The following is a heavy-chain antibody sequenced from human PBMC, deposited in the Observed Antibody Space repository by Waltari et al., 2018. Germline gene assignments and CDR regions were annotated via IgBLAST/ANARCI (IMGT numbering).Heavy chain of an antibody. CDR2: IIPIFGTA. V-gene: IGHV1-69*08. D-gene: IGHD1-26*01. CDR3: ARDGGSGSLFDY. CDR1: GGTCSSYA. Sequence: QFQLVQSGAEVKKPGSSVKVSCTRSGGTCSSYANSWVRQAPGQGLEWMGRIIPIFGTANYAQKFQRRVTITADKSTSTAYMELSSLRSEDTAVYYCARDGGSGSLFDYWGQGTLVTVSS. J-gene: IGHJ4*02.